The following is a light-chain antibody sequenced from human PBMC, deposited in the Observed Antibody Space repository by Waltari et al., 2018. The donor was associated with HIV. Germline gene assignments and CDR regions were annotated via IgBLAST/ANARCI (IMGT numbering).Light chain of an antibody. CDR3: SSYAGSNTIYV. CDR2: EVT. V-gene: IGLV2-8*01. Sequence: QSALTQPPSASGSPGQSVTISCTGTSSDVGGYNYVSWYQQHPGKAPKVMIYEVTNRPSGVPERCSGSKSGNTASLTVSGLQAEDEADYYCSSYAGSNTIYVFGTGTKVTVL. CDR1: SSDVGGYNY. J-gene: IGLJ1*01.